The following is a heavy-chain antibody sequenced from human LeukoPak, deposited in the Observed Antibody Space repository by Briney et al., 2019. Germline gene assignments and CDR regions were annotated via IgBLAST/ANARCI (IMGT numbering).Heavy chain of an antibody. D-gene: IGHD3-10*01. V-gene: IGHV3-49*03. CDR2: IRSKAYGGTT. CDR1: GFTFGDYA. J-gene: IGHJ4*02. CDR3: TRERSTMVRGVIAY. Sequence: GGSLRLSCTASGFTFGDYAMSWFRPAPGKGLEWVGLIRSKAYGGTTEYAASVKGRFTISRDDSKSIAYLQMNSLKTEDTAVYYCTRERSTMVRGVIAYWGQGTLVTVSS.